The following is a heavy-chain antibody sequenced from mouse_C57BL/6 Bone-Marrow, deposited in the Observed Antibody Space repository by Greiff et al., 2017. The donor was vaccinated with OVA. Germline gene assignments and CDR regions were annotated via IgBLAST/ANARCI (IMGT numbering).Heavy chain of an antibody. V-gene: IGHV7-1*01. Sequence: EVKVVESGGGLVQSGRSLRLSCATSGFTFSDFYMEWVRQAPGKGLEWIAASRNKANDYTTEYSASVKGRFIVSRDTSQSILYLQMNALRAEDTAIYYCARDAGGYYPYYAMDYWGQGTSVTVAS. CDR1: GFTFSDFY. CDR3: ARDAGGYYPYYAMDY. D-gene: IGHD2-3*01. CDR2: SRNKANDYTT. J-gene: IGHJ4*01.